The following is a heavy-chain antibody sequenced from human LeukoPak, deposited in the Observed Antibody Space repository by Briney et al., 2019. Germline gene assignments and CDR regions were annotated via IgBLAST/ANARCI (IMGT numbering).Heavy chain of an antibody. Sequence: MTSETLSLTCAVSGGSISSSNWWSWVRQPPGKGLEWIGEIYHSGSTNYNPSLKSRVTISVDKSKNQFSLKLSSVTAADTAVYYCARVSDYCGGDCYSGDYFDYWGQGTLVTVSS. CDR2: IYHSGST. CDR3: ARVSDYCGGDCYSGDYFDY. CDR1: GGSISSSNW. J-gene: IGHJ4*02. D-gene: IGHD2-21*02. V-gene: IGHV4-4*02.